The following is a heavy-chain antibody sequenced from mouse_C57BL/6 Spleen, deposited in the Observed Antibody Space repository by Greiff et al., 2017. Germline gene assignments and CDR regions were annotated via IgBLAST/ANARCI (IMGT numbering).Heavy chain of an antibody. CDR1: GFNIRDDY. J-gene: IGHJ4*01. D-gene: IGHD1-1*01. CDR3: TTNYVGAMDD. Sequence: VQLQQSGAELVRPGASVKLSCAASGFNIRDDYMHWVKQTPEKGLEWIGWIDPESGDTEYASTVQGRAPISADKASNTAYLQISRLTSEDTAVYYCTTNYVGAMDDWGQGTSVTVSS. V-gene: IGHV14-4*01. CDR2: IDPESGDT.